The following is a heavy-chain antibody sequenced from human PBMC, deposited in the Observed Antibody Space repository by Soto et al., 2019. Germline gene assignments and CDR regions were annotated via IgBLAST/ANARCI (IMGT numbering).Heavy chain of an antibody. D-gene: IGHD4-17*01. Sequence: GGSLRLSCAASGFTFSSFAMTWVRQAPGKGLEWVSLISGSGGSTYSADSVKGRFTISRDNSKNTLFLQMSSLRAEDTAIYYCAKALTTVGGQGTLVTVS. V-gene: IGHV3-23*01. CDR3: AKALTTV. CDR1: GFTFSSFA. CDR2: ISGSGGST. J-gene: IGHJ4*02.